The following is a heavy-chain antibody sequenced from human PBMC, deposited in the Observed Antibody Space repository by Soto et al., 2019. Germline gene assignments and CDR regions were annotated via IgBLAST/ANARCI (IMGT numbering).Heavy chain of an antibody. CDR1: GFAFSSYA. V-gene: IGHV3-30-3*01. CDR2: ISYDGSNK. D-gene: IGHD3-10*01. J-gene: IGHJ4*02. Sequence: LRLSCAASGFAFSSYAMHWFRQAPGKGLEWVAVISYDGSNKYYADSVKGRFTISRDNSKNTLYLQMNSLRAEDTAVYYCASAGNMVRGVPFDVWGQGTLVTVSS. CDR3: ASAGNMVRGVPFDV.